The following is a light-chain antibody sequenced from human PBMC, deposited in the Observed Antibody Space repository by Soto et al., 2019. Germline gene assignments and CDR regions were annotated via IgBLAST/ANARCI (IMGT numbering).Light chain of an antibody. V-gene: IGKV3-20*01. J-gene: IGKJ4*01. CDR3: QQYVTSPLT. CDR1: QSVNNNF. Sequence: EIVLTQSQGTLSLSPGERATLSCRASQSVNNNFLAWYQQKPGQAPRLLIYDASSRATGIPDRFSGSGSGTDFTLTISRLEPEDFAVYSCQQYVTSPLTFGGGTKVEIK. CDR2: DAS.